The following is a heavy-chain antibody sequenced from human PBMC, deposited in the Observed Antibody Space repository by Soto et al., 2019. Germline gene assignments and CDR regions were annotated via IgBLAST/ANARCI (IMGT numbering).Heavy chain of an antibody. CDR2: IKQDGSEK. CDR1: GFTFSSYL. D-gene: IGHD3-3*01. CDR3: ARDGVDYSFDI. V-gene: IGHV3-7*01. Sequence: EVQLVESGGGLVQPGGSLRLSCAASGFTFSSYLMSWVRQAPGKGLEWVANIKQDGSEKYYVDSVKGRFTISRDNAKNSLYLQMNSLRAEDTAVYYCARDGVDYSFDIWGQGTMGTVSS. J-gene: IGHJ3*02.